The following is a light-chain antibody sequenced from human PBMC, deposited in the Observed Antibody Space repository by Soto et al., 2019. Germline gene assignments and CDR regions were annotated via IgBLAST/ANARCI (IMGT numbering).Light chain of an antibody. CDR2: DAS. Sequence: EIVLTQSPATLSLSPWERATLSCRASQSVRGYLAWYQQKPGQAPRLLIFDASNRATGIPPRFGGSGSGTDFTLTIRSLEPEDFAVYYCQQRYSWPLTFGGGTKVDIK. CDR3: QQRYSWPLT. CDR1: QSVRGY. J-gene: IGKJ4*01. V-gene: IGKV3-11*01.